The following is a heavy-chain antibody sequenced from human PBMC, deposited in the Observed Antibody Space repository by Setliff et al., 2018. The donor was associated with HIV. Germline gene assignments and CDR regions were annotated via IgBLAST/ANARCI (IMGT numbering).Heavy chain of an antibody. V-gene: IGHV1-2*06. CDR1: GYTFTDYY. Sequence: ASVKVSCKASGYTFTDYYMHWVRQAPGQGLEWMGRINPNSGGTYYAQKFQGRVTMTRETSNSTTYMELSSLISDGTAVYYCARDLSRISGTTWGDDYWGQGTLVTVSS. CDR3: ARDLSRISGTTWGDDY. D-gene: IGHD1-20*01. CDR2: INPNSGGT. J-gene: IGHJ4*02.